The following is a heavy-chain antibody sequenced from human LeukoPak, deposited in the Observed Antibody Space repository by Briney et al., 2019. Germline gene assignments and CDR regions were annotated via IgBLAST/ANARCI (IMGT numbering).Heavy chain of an antibody. Sequence: ASVKVSCKAPGYTFTSYDINWVRQATGQGLEWMGWMNPNSGNTGYAQKFQGRVTITRNTSISTAYMELSSLRSEDTAVYYCARQQGLQNLNFDYWGQGTLVTVSS. CDR2: MNPNSGNT. CDR3: ARQQGLQNLNFDY. V-gene: IGHV1-8*03. J-gene: IGHJ4*02. CDR1: GYTFTSYD. D-gene: IGHD4-11*01.